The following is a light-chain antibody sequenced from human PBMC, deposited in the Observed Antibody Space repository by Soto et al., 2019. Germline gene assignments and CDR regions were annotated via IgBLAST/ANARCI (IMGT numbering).Light chain of an antibody. CDR2: KDT. J-gene: IGLJ2*01. CDR1: VLAKKY. CDR3: YSATDNNEL. Sequence: SYELTQPYSVSVSPGQTAKITCSGDVLAKKYVRWFQQRPGQSPVLVIYKDTERPSGIPERISGSRSGTTATLTISGAQVEDEGDFYCYSATDNNELFGGGTKLTVL. V-gene: IGLV3-27*01.